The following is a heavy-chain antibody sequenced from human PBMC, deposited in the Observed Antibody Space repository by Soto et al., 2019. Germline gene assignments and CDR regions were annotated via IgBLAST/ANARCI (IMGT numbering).Heavy chain of an antibody. CDR1: GYTFTRYD. J-gene: IGHJ5*02. CDR2: MNPNNGNT. CDR3: ARGPLNWFDP. Sequence: ASLKVSCKASGYTFTRYDINWVRQATGQGLEWMGWMNPNNGNTGYAQKFQGRVTMTRNTSISTAYMELSSLRSEDTAVYYCARGPLNWFDPWGQGTLVTVSS. V-gene: IGHV1-8*01.